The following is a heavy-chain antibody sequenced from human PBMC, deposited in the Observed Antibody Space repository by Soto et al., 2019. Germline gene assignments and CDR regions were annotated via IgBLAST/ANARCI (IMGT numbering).Heavy chain of an antibody. CDR2: IYTSGST. CDR3: ARALTYDILTGYAYNWFDP. Sequence: SETLSLTCTVSGGSISSYYWSWIRQPAGKGLEWIGRIYTSGSTNYNPSLKSRVTMSVDTSKNQFSLKLSSATAADTAVYYCARALTYDILTGYAYNWFDPWGQGTLVTVSS. V-gene: IGHV4-4*07. J-gene: IGHJ5*02. CDR1: GGSISSYY. D-gene: IGHD3-9*01.